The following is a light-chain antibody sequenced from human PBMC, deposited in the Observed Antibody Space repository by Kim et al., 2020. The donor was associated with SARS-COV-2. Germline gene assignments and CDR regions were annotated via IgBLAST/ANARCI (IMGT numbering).Light chain of an antibody. Sequence: LAWSQRERATLSCRASQVVSSSYLDWYQQKPGQAPRLLIYGASSRATGIPDRFSGSGSGTDFTLTINRLEPEDFAVYYCQQYGRTFGQGTKVDIK. CDR1: QVVSSSY. CDR2: GAS. V-gene: IGKV3-20*01. J-gene: IGKJ1*01. CDR3: QQYGRT.